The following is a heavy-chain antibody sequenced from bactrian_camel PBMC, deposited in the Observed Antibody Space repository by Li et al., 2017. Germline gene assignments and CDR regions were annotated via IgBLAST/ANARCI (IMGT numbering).Heavy chain of an antibody. V-gene: IGHV3S53*01. CDR2: IDRDGNR. Sequence: VESGGGLVQPGGSLRLSCAASRAYAYETRCMGWFREPPGKEREGVASIDRDGNRSYSDAVKGRLTVSRDNLVQTLFLQMNKLTPEDAAMYYCAADRAAWRYANGCYGWNYWGQGTQVTVS. CDR3: AADRAAWRYANGCYGWNY. CDR1: RAYAYETRC. D-gene: IGHD5*01. J-gene: IGHJ4*01.